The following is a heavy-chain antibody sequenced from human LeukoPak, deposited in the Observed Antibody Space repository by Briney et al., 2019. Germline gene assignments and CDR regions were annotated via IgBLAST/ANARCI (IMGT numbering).Heavy chain of an antibody. Sequence: ASVKVSCKASGYTFTDYYIHWVRQAPGQGLEWMGRINPNSGGTNYAQKFQGRVTMTRDTSISTAYMELRSLRSDDTAVYYCARDPPYSGSYVPDYWGQGTLVTVSS. D-gene: IGHD1-26*01. V-gene: IGHV1-2*06. CDR1: GYTFTDYY. J-gene: IGHJ4*02. CDR2: INPNSGGT. CDR3: ARDPPYSGSYVPDY.